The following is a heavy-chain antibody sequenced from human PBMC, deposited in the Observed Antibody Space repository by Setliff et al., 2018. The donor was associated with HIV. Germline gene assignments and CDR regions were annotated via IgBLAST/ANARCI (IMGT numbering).Heavy chain of an antibody. V-gene: IGHV3-30-3*01. CDR1: GFSFSSYA. CDR2: MPYDGRDT. J-gene: IGHJ4*02. Sequence: LRLSCAASGFSFSSYAVHWVRQAPGKGLEWVAGMPYDGRDTYYVDSVKGRFTLSRDNSKNTLYLQMNSLKTEDTALYYCATGRDSSRADYWGQGALVTVSS. D-gene: IGHD3-22*01. CDR3: ATGRDSSRADY.